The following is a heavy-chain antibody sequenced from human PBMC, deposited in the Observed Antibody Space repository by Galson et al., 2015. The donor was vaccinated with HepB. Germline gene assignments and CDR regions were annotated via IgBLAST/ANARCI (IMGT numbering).Heavy chain of an antibody. D-gene: IGHD4-23*01. J-gene: IGHJ6*02. Sequence: SLRLSCAASGFTFSTYWMSWVRQAPGRGLEWVANIKQDGSEKWYVDSVKGRFIISRDNAKNSLYLQMNSLRAEDTAVYYCARELVRGTWAGYYYYGMDVWGQGTTVTVSS. V-gene: IGHV3-7*05. CDR3: ARELVRGTWAGYYYYGMDV. CDR2: IKQDGSEK. CDR1: GFTFSTYW.